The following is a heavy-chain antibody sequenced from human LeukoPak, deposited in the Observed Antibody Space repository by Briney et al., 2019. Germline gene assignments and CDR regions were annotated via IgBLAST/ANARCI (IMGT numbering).Heavy chain of an antibody. CDR3: AADYDTRLFDY. Sequence: GGSLRLSCAASGFTFSSYSMNWVRQAPGEGLEWVSSISSSSSYIYYADSVKGRFTISRDNAKNSLYLQMNSLRAEDTAVYYCAADYDTRLFDYWGQGTLVTVSS. J-gene: IGHJ4*02. V-gene: IGHV3-21*01. CDR2: ISSSSSYI. CDR1: GFTFSSYS. D-gene: IGHD3-9*01.